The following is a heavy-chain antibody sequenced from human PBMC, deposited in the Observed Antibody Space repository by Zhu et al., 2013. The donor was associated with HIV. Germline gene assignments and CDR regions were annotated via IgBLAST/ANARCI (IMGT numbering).Heavy chain of an antibody. D-gene: IGHD1-7*01. V-gene: IGHV1-69*06. Sequence: QVQLVQSGAEVKKPGSSVKVSCKASGAPSAAMLSAGCDRPLGQGLEWMGGIIPIFGTANYAQKFQGRVTITADKSTSTAYMELSSLRSEDTAVYYCARGHGLELLVGGMDVWGQGTTVTVSS. J-gene: IGHJ6*02. CDR3: ARGHGLELLVGGMDV. CDR2: IIPIFGTA. CDR1: GAPSAAML.